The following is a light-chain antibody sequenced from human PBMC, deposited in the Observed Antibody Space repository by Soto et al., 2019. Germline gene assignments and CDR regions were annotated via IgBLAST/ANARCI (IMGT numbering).Light chain of an antibody. J-gene: IGKJ5*01. Sequence: IVMTQSPATLSVSPGERATLACRASQRVSRNVGWYQQKPGHAHRLLIYGASTRATGIPARFSGSWSGTEFTLTISSLQSEYFAVWYCQQYNNWPPTCGQGIRLEIK. CDR3: QQYNNWPPT. CDR2: GAS. CDR1: QRVSRN. V-gene: IGKV3-15*01.